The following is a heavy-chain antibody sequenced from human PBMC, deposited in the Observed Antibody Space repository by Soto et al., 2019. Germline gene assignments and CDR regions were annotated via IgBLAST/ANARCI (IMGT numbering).Heavy chain of an antibody. D-gene: IGHD3-3*01. CDR2: ISYDGSNK. Sequence: GGSLSLSCAASGFTFSSYAMHWVRQAPGKGLEWVAVISYDGSNKYYADSVKGRFTISRDNSKNTLYLQMNSLRAEDTAVYYCAGWAPYYDFWSRDYWGQGTLVIVSS. CDR1: GFTFSSYA. CDR3: AGWAPYYDFWSRDY. V-gene: IGHV3-30-3*01. J-gene: IGHJ4*02.